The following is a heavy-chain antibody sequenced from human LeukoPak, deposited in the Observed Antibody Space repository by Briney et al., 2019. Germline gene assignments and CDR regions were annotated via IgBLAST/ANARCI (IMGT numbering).Heavy chain of an antibody. CDR2: ISSSSSFI. CDR3: ARDGSPYYYDSSGLDY. Sequence: GGSLRLSCAASGFTFSSYSMNWVRQAPGKGLEWVSSISSSSSFIYYADSVRGRFTISRDNAKNSLYLQPNSLRAEDTAVYYCARDGSPYYYDSSGLDYWGQGTLVTVSS. D-gene: IGHD3-22*01. V-gene: IGHV3-21*01. CDR1: GFTFSSYS. J-gene: IGHJ4*02.